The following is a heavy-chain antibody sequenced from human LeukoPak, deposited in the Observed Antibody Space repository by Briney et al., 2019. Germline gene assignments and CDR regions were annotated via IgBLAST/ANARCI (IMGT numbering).Heavy chain of an antibody. CDR1: GFTFSSYA. D-gene: IGHD6-19*01. CDR2: ISGSGGST. V-gene: IGHV3-23*01. CDR3: AKGPDCPGYSSGWYGVD. J-gene: IGHJ4*02. Sequence: PGGSLRLSCAAPGFTFSSYAMSWVRQAPGKGLEWVSAISGSGGSTYYADSVKGRFTISRDNSKNTLYLQMNSLRAEDTGVYYCAKGPDCPGYSSGWYGVDWGQGTLVAVSS.